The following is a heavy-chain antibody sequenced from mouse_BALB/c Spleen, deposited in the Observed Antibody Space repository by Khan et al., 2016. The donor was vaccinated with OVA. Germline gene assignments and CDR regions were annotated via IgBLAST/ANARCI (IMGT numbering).Heavy chain of an antibody. CDR1: GFSLTTYG. Sequence: QVQLQESGPGLVQPSQSLSITCTVSGFSLTTYGVHWVRQSPGKGLEWLGLIWSGGNTDYNARFISRHSISKDNSKSQVSFKMNSLQADDTAMYSGARHSYMCDFTCWGQGTLVTVSA. D-gene: IGHD2-14*01. CDR3: ARHSYMCDFTC. J-gene: IGHJ3*01. CDR2: IWSGGNT. V-gene: IGHV2-2*01.